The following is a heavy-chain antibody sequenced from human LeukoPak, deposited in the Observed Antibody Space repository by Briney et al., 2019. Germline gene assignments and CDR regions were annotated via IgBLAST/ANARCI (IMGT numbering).Heavy chain of an antibody. CDR2: IYYSGST. V-gene: IGHV4-59*08. CDR3: ARHYGDYGVVDY. CDR1: GGSISSYY. J-gene: IGHJ4*02. Sequence: SETLSLTCTVSGGSISSYYWSWIRQPPGKGLEWIGYIYYSGSTNYNPSLKSRVTISVDTSKSQFSLKLSSVTAADTAVYYCARHYGDYGVVDYWGQGTLVTVSS. D-gene: IGHD4-17*01.